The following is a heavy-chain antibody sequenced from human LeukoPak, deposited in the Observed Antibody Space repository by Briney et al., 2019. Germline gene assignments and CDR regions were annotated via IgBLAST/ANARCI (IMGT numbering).Heavy chain of an antibody. D-gene: IGHD3-10*01. V-gene: IGHV1-2*02. CDR2: INPNSGGT. CDR3: ARDKGVWFGEFLFDY. Sequence: GASVKVSCKASGYTFTGYYMHWVRQAPGQGLEWMGWINPNSGGTNYAQKLQGRVTMTRDTSISTAYMELSRLRSDDTAVYYCARDKGVWFGEFLFDYWGQGTLVTVSS. CDR1: GYTFTGYY. J-gene: IGHJ4*02.